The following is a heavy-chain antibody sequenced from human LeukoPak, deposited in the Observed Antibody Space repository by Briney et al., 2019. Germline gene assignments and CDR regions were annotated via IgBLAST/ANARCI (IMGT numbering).Heavy chain of an antibody. CDR3: AREPRSYGFDY. V-gene: IGHV3-66*01. CDR1: GFTVNRSY. D-gene: IGHD1-26*01. CDR2: IYSGGST. J-gene: IGHJ4*02. Sequence: GGSLRLSCAASGFTVNRSYMSWVRQAPGKGLEWVSVIYSGGSTYFADSVKGRFTISRDNSKNSLYLQMNSLRAEDTAVYYCAREPRSYGFDYWGQGTLVTVSS.